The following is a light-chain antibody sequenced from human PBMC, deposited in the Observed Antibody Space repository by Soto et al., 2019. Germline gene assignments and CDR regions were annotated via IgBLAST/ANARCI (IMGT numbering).Light chain of an antibody. J-gene: IGKJ4*01. V-gene: IGKV3-20*01. CDR1: QNVRSSS. CDR3: QQHGSSPLT. Sequence: ETVLTQSPSLLSLSPGERATLSCRASQNVRSSSLAWYQQKPGQAPRLLIYAASTRVTGIADRFSGSGSGTDFTLTISRLEAEDFAVYYCQQHGSSPLTFGGGTKV. CDR2: AAS.